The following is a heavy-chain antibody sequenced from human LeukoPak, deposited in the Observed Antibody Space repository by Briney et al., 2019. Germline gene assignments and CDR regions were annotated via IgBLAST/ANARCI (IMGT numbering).Heavy chain of an antibody. Sequence: SVKVSCKASGGTFSSYTISWVRQAPGQGLEWMGGIIPIFVTANYAQKLQGRVTITTDESTSTAYMELSSLRSEDTAVYYCAGDYDILTGPRRWFDPWGQGPLVTVST. D-gene: IGHD3-9*01. CDR2: IIPIFVTA. J-gene: IGHJ5*02. CDR1: GGTFSSYT. CDR3: AGDYDILTGPRRWFDP. V-gene: IGHV1-69*05.